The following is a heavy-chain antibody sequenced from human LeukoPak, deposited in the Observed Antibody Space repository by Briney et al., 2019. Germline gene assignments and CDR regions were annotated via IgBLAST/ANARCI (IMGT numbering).Heavy chain of an antibody. V-gene: IGHV1-2*02. D-gene: IGHD3-22*01. J-gene: IGHJ4*02. Sequence: ASVKVSCKASGYTFTAYYMHWVRQAPGQGLEWMGWINPNSGGTNYAQKFQGRVSMTRDTSISTAYMELSRLRSDDTAVYYCARVVVEAYYYDSSGFGPFDYWGQGTLVTVSS. CDR2: INPNSGGT. CDR1: GYTFTAYY. CDR3: ARVVVEAYYYDSSGFGPFDY.